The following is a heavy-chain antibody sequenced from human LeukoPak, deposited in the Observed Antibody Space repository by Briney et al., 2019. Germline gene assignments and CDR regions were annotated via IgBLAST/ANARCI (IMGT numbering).Heavy chain of an antibody. CDR2: ISSSSSSYI. D-gene: IGHD6-19*01. J-gene: IGHJ3*02. Sequence: PGGSLRLSCAASGFTFSSYSMNWVRQAPGKGLEWVSSISSSSSSYIYYADSVKGRFTISRDNAKNSLYLQMNSLRAEDTAVYYCARELIAVAGTGAFDIWGQGTMVTVSS. CDR1: GFTFSSYS. V-gene: IGHV3-21*01. CDR3: ARELIAVAGTGAFDI.